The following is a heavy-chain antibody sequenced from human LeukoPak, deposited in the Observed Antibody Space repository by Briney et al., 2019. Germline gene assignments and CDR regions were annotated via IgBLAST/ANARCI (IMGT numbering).Heavy chain of an antibody. Sequence: SETLSLTCTVSGGSISSYYWSWIRQPPGKGLEWIGYIYYSGSTNYNPSLKSRVTIPVDTSKNQFSLKLSSVTAADTAVYYCARDVGYCSSTSCYRAGGYWGQGTLVTVSS. V-gene: IGHV4-59*01. D-gene: IGHD2-2*01. CDR3: ARDVGYCSSTSCYRAGGY. CDR1: GGSISSYY. J-gene: IGHJ4*02. CDR2: IYYSGST.